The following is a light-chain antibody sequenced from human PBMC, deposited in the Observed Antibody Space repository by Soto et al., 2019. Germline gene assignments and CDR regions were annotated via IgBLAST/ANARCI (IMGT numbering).Light chain of an antibody. J-gene: IGKJ2*01. CDR1: QSVSSY. CDR3: QQRSHWPPS. Sequence: EIVLTQSPATLSLSPGERATLSCRASQSVSSYLAWYQQKPGQAPRLLIYDASNRATGIPARLSGSGSGTAFTITISSLEPEDFAVYYWQQRSHWPPSFGQGTKLEIK. CDR2: DAS. V-gene: IGKV3-11*01.